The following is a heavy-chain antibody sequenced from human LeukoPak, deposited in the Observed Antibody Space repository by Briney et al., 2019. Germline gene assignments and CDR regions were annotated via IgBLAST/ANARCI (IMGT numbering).Heavy chain of an antibody. CDR1: GGSISPYY. V-gene: IGHV4-59*12. J-gene: IGHJ4*02. D-gene: IGHD3-22*01. CDR3: ARDRGDYDSSGYYGYFDY. Sequence: PSETLSLTCIVSGGSISPYYWSWIRQPPGRGLEWIAYIYYSGSTSYNPSLKSRVAISVDTSNNEVSLKLSSVTAADTAVYYCARDRGDYDSSGYYGYFDYWGQGALVTVSS. CDR2: IYYSGST.